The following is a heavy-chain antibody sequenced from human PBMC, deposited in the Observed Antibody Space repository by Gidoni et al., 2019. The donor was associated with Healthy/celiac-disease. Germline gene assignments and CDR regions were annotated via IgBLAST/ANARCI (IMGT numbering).Heavy chain of an antibody. CDR2: INPNSGGT. D-gene: IGHD3-16*02. J-gene: IGHJ4*02. Sequence: QVQLVQSGAEVKKPGASVKVSCTASGYTFPGHYMHWVRQAPGQGLEWMGWINPNSGGTNYAQKFQGRVTMTRDTSISTAYMELSRLRSDDTAVYYCARGFRLHLGELSLEGHLFDYWGQGTLVTVSS. CDR3: ARGFRLHLGELSLEGHLFDY. V-gene: IGHV1-2*02. CDR1: GYTFPGHY.